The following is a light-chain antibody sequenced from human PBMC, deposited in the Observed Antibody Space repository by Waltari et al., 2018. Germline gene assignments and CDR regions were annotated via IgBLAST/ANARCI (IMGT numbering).Light chain of an antibody. V-gene: IGLV3-21*04. CDR3: QVWDSGDDHVV. J-gene: IGLJ2*01. Sequence: SYALTQPPSVSVAPGKTARITCGGKSIGSKRVHWYQQKPGQAPVLVIHYDNDRPSGIPERISGSKSGNTATLTISRVEAGDEADYYCQVWDSGDDHVVFGGGTKLTVL. CDR1: SIGSKR. CDR2: YDN.